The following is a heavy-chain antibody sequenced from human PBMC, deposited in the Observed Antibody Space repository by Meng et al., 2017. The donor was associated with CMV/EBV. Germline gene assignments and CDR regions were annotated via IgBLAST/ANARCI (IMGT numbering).Heavy chain of an antibody. J-gene: IGHJ4*02. Sequence: GESLKISCVASGFTFSDYQMSWIRQAPGKGLEWVGFIRSKAYGGTTEYAASVKGRFTISRDDSKSIAYLQMNSLKTEDTAVYYCTRDYAKYYDILTGYYRFGFFDYWGQGTLVTVSS. D-gene: IGHD3-9*01. V-gene: IGHV3-49*03. CDR3: TRDYAKYYDILTGYYRFGFFDY. CDR2: IRSKAYGGTT. CDR1: GFTFSDYQ.